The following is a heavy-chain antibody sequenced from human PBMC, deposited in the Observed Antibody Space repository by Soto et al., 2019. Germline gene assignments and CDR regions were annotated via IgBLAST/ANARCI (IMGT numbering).Heavy chain of an antibody. CDR1: GYTFTSYG. CDR2: ISAYNGNT. Sequence: QVQLVQSGAEVKKPGASVKVSCKASGYTFTSYGISWVRQAPGQGLEWMGWISAYNGNTNYAQKLQGRVTMTTDTXTXXAYMELRSLRSDDTAVYYCARTIAAAGTGRGWFDPWGQGTLVTVSS. D-gene: IGHD6-13*01. CDR3: ARTIAAAGTGRGWFDP. V-gene: IGHV1-18*01. J-gene: IGHJ5*02.